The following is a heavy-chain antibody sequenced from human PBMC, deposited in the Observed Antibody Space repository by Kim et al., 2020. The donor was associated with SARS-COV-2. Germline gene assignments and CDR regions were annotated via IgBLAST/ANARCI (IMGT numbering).Heavy chain of an antibody. D-gene: IGHD2-21*02. CDR3: ARGANGDNDY. J-gene: IGHJ4*02. Sequence: NTNYAQKLQGRVTMTTDPSTSTAYMELRSLRSDDTAVYYCARGANGDNDYWGQGTLVTVSS. V-gene: IGHV1-18*01. CDR2: NT.